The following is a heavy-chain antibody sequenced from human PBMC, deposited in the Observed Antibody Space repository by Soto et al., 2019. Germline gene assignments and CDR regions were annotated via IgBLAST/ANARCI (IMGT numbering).Heavy chain of an antibody. CDR2: IIPIFGTA. Sequence: SVKVSCKASGGTFSSYAISWVRQAPGQGLEWMGGIIPIFGTANYAQKFQGRVTITADESTSTAYMELSSLRSEDTAVYYCASAYDSSGYYLDWFDPWGQGTLVTVSS. CDR3: ASAYDSSGYYLDWFDP. CDR1: GGTFSSYA. D-gene: IGHD3-22*01. V-gene: IGHV1-69*13. J-gene: IGHJ5*02.